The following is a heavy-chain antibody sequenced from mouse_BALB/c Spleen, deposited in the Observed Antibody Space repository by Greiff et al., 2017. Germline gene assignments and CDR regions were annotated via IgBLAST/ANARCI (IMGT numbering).Heavy chain of an antibody. CDR2: IWWDDDK. J-gene: IGHJ2*01. Sequence: QVTLKGSGPGILKPSQTLSLTCSFSGFSLSTSGMGVGWIRQPSGKGLEWLAHIWWDDDKYYNPSLKSRLTISKDTSRNQVFLKITSVDTADTATYYCARRVGGNPNWEGTFDYWGQGTTLTVSS. CDR1: GFSLSTSGMG. CDR3: ARRVGGNPNWEGTFDY. V-gene: IGHV8-8*01. D-gene: IGHD4-1*01.